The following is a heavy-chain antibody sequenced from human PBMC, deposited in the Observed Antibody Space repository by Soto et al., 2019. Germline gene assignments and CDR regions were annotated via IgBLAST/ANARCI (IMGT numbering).Heavy chain of an antibody. J-gene: IGHJ3*01. CDR2: IFYTGDI. CDR1: GDSISNHY. Sequence: SETLSLTCTVSGDSISNHYWTWSRQPPGKGLEYIGYIFYTGDINYNPSLKSRVTISIDTSKNQFSLKLASGTAADTAIYYCARPARLVDVWGQGTMVTVSS. CDR3: ARPARLVDV. V-gene: IGHV4-59*11.